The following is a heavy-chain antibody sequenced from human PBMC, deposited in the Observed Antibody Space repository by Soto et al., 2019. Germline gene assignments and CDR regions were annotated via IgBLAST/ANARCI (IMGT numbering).Heavy chain of an antibody. D-gene: IGHD6-13*01. CDR2: IFSNGHT. Sequence: SETLSLTCTVSGGSISEKYWNWVRQPPGKGLEWIGLIFSNGHTDYNPSLKSRVTMSVDASKNQFSLRLTSMTAADTAVYYCVASLAASGLNWLDPWGRGTLVTSPQ. V-gene: IGHV4-4*07. CDR1: GGSISEKY. CDR3: VASLAASGLNWLDP. J-gene: IGHJ5*02.